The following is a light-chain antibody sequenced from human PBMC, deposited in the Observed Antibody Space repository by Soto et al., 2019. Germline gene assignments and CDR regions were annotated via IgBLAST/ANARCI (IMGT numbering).Light chain of an antibody. Sequence: DIQMTQSPSTLSASVGDRVTITCRASRSISSWLAWYQQKPGKAPKLLIYKASSLESGVPSRFSGSGSGTEFTLTISSLQHDDFATYYCQQYNSYPWTFGQGTKVEIK. V-gene: IGKV1-5*03. J-gene: IGKJ1*01. CDR3: QQYNSYPWT. CDR2: KAS. CDR1: RSISSW.